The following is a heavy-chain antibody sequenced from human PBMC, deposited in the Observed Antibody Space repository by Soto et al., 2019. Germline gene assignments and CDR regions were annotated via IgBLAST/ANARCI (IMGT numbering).Heavy chain of an antibody. Sequence: PSETLSLTCTVSGGSISSSSYYWGWIRQPPGKGLEWIGSIYYSGSTYYNPSLKSRVTISVDTSKNQYYLKLSSVTAADTAVYYCASNELITMVRGVINYGMDVWGQGTTVTVSS. J-gene: IGHJ6*02. CDR1: GGSISSSSYY. CDR3: ASNELITMVRGVINYGMDV. V-gene: IGHV4-39*01. D-gene: IGHD3-10*01. CDR2: IYYSGST.